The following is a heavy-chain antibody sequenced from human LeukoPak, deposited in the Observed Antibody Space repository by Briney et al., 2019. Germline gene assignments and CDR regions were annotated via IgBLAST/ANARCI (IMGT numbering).Heavy chain of an antibody. Sequence: SETLSLTCAVYGGSFSCYYWSWIRQPPGKGLEWIGEINHSGSTNYNPSLKSRVTISVDTSKNQFSLKLSSVTAADTAVYYCARHIAFHANLDYWGQGTLVTVSS. CDR3: ARHIAFHANLDY. CDR1: GGSFSCYY. J-gene: IGHJ4*02. D-gene: IGHD3-3*02. V-gene: IGHV4-34*01. CDR2: INHSGST.